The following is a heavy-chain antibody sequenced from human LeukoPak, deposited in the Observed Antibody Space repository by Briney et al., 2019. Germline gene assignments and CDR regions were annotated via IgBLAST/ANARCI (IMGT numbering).Heavy chain of an antibody. CDR3: ARVGANYNGYYFDS. CDR2: IIPIFGTA. V-gene: IGHV1-69*13. J-gene: IGHJ4*02. Sequence: ASVKVSCKASGGTFSSYAISWVRQAPGQGLEWMGGIIPIFGTANYAQKFQGRVTITADESTSTAYMELSSLRSEDTAIYYCARVGANYNGYYFDSWGQGALVTVSS. D-gene: IGHD4/OR15-4a*01. CDR1: GGTFSSYA.